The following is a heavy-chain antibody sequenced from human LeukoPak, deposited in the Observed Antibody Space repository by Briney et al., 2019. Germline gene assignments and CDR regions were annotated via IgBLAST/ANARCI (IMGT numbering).Heavy chain of an antibody. D-gene: IGHD6-13*01. CDR1: GGSFSGYY. CDR2: INHSGST. Sequence: SETLSLTCAVYGGSFSGYYWSLIRQPPGKGLEWIGEINHSGSTNYNPSLKSRVTISVDTSKNQFSLKLSSVTAADTAVYYCARAYIAAAGSYYYYYYGMDVWGQGTTVTVSS. CDR3: ARAYIAAAGSYYYYYYGMDV. J-gene: IGHJ6*02. V-gene: IGHV4-34*01.